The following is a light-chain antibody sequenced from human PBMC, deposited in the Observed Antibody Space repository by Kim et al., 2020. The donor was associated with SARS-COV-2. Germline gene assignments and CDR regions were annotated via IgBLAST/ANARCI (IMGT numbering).Light chain of an antibody. CDR2: QDT. CDR3: QTWDNVNVI. J-gene: IGLJ2*01. Sequence: SYELTRPPSVSASPGQTASITCSGDKLGDKYVSWYQKKPGQSPVLVIYQDTKRPSGIPERFSGSNSGNTATLTISGTQATDEADYYCQTWDNVNVIFGGGTQLTVL. V-gene: IGLV3-1*01. CDR1: KLGDKY.